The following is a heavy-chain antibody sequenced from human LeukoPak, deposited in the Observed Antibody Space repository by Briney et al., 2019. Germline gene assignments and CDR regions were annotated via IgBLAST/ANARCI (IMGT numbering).Heavy chain of an antibody. CDR3: ARGSYDSSGYYYGYFDY. J-gene: IGHJ4*02. CDR2: INPNSGGT. D-gene: IGHD3-22*01. Sequence: GASVKVSCKASGCTFTGYYMHWVRQAPGQGLEWMGWINPNSGGTDYAQKFQGRVTMTRDTSISTAYMELSRLRSDDTAVYYCARGSYDSSGYYYGYFDYWGQGTLVTVSS. CDR1: GCTFTGYY. V-gene: IGHV1-2*02.